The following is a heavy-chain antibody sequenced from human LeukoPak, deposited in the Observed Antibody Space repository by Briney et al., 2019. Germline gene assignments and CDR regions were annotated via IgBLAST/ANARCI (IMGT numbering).Heavy chain of an antibody. V-gene: IGHV4-4*07. CDR3: ASLQSGYYYGSGSPALNWFDP. Sequence: SETLSLTCTVSGGSISSYYWSWIRQPAGKGLEWIGRIYTSGSTNYNPSLKSRVTISVDTSKNQFSLKLSSVTAADTAVYYCASLQSGYYYGSGSPALNWFDPWGQGTLVTVSS. J-gene: IGHJ5*02. CDR1: GGSISSYY. D-gene: IGHD3-10*01. CDR2: IYTSGST.